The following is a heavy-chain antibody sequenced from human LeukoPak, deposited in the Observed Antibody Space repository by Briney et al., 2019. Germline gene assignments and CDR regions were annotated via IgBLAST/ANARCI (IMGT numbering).Heavy chain of an antibody. CDR3: ARDRSVAGLYYYYYYYMDV. V-gene: IGHV4-39*07. J-gene: IGHJ6*03. D-gene: IGHD6-19*01. Sequence: SETLSLTCTVSGGSISSSSYYWGWIRQPPGKGLEWIGSIYYSGSTYYNPSLKSRVTISVDASKNQFSLKLSSVTAADTAVYYCARDRSVAGLYYYYYYYMDVWGKGTTVTVSS. CDR2: IYYSGST. CDR1: GGSISSSSYY.